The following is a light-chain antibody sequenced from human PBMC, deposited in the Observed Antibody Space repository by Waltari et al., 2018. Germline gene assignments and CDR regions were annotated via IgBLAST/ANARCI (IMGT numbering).Light chain of an antibody. CDR3: QQRFNWIFT. CDR2: DAS. Sequence: VSTQSPSTLSLSPGEMATSSCRASETIGSSLAWYQQRPGQAPRLLIYDASNRATGVPARFSGSGSGTDFTLTISSLESEDFAVYYCQQRFNWIFTFGPGTKVDI. J-gene: IGKJ3*01. V-gene: IGKV3-11*01. CDR1: ETIGSS.